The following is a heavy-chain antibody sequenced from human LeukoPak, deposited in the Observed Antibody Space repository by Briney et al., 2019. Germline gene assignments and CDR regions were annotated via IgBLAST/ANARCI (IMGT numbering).Heavy chain of an antibody. Sequence: PGRSLRLSCAASGFTFDDYAMHWVRQAPGKGLEWVSGISWNGGSIGYADSVKGRFTISRDNAKNSLYLQMNSLRAEDTALYYCAKDSSSGYPNWFDPWGQGTLVTVSS. D-gene: IGHD3-22*01. J-gene: IGHJ5*02. CDR1: GFTFDDYA. CDR2: ISWNGGSI. V-gene: IGHV3-9*01. CDR3: AKDSSSGYPNWFDP.